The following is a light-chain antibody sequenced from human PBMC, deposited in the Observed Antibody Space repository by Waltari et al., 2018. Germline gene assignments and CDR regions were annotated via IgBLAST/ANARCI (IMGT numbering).Light chain of an antibody. CDR1: QSGSIY. J-gene: IGKJ4*01. CDR2: DAS. V-gene: IGKV3-11*01. CDR3: QQRNTWPTVT. Sequence: TLSCRAGQSGSIYLVWYQKKPGQAPRLLISDASNRATGIPARFSGGGSGTDFTLTISSLEPEDSAVYYCQQRNTWPTVTFGGGTKVEIK.